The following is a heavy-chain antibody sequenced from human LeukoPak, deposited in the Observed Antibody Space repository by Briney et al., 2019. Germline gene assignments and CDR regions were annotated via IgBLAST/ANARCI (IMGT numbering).Heavy chain of an antibody. CDR3: ARSIGQMGKRFPVYWFDS. CDR1: GFTFSSYE. Sequence: PGGSLRLSCAASGFTFSSYEMNWVRQAPGKGLEWVSYISSSGSTIYYADSVKGRFTISRDNSKNTLYPQMNSLRAEDTAVYYCARSIGQMGKRFPVYWFDSWGQGTLVTVSS. V-gene: IGHV3-48*03. CDR2: ISSSGSTI. D-gene: IGHD3-16*01. J-gene: IGHJ5*01.